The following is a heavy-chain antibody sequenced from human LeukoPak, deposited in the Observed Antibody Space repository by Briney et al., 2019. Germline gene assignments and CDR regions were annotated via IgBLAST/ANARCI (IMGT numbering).Heavy chain of an antibody. J-gene: IGHJ4*02. V-gene: IGHV3-7*01. CDR2: IEKDGSDK. D-gene: IGHD6-25*01. CDR1: GFTFSDYR. Sequence: GGTLRLSCAASGFTFSDYRMTWVRQAPGKGLQWGATIEKDGSDKYYVDSVKGRFTISRDNAKTSLSLQMNSLGAEDTALYYCARLSGFTETSHFDYWGQGTLVTVSS. CDR3: ARLSGFTETSHFDY.